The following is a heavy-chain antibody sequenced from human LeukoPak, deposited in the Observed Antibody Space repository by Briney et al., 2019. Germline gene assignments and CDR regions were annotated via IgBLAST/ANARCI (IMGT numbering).Heavy chain of an antibody. D-gene: IGHD6-19*01. CDR3: ARDRSSGSGWYSFDY. Sequence: GGSLRLSCAASGFTFSSYNMNWVRQAPGKGLEWVSSITSSSSYIYYADSVKGRFTISRDNAKNSLYLQMNSLRAEDTAVYYCARDRSSGSGWYSFDYWGQGTLVTVSS. V-gene: IGHV3-21*01. J-gene: IGHJ4*02. CDR1: GFTFSSYN. CDR2: ITSSSSYI.